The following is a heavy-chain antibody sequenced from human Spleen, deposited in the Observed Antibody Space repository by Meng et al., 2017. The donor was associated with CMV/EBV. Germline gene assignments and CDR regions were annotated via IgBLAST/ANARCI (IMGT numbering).Heavy chain of an antibody. CDR2: IRSKAYGGTT. Sequence: GESLKISCTASGFTFGDYAMSWVRQAPGKGLEWVGFIRSKAYGGTTEYAASVKGRFTISRDDSKSIAYLQMNSLKTEDTAVYYCTRDLALAAGTTYYYYGMDVWGQGTTVTVSS. CDR3: TRDLALAAGTTYYYYGMDV. CDR1: GFTFGDYA. J-gene: IGHJ6*02. V-gene: IGHV3-49*04. D-gene: IGHD2/OR15-2a*01.